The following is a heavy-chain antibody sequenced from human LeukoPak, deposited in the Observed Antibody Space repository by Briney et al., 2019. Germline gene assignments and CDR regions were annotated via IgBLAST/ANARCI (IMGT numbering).Heavy chain of an antibody. CDR2: INHSGST. CDR1: GGSFIGYY. Sequence: SETLSLTCAVYGGSFIGYYWSWIRQPPGKGLEWIGEINHSGSTNYNPSLKSRVTISVDTSKNQFSLKLSSVTAADTAVYYCMVRGVLKESDYWGQGTLVTVSS. J-gene: IGHJ4*02. CDR3: MVRGVLKESDY. D-gene: IGHD3-10*01. V-gene: IGHV4-34*01.